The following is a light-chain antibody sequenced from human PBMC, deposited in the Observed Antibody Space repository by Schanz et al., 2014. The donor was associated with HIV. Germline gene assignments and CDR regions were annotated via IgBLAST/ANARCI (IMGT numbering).Light chain of an antibody. V-gene: IGLV2-14*03. CDR3: SSYAGSNSVV. CDR1: SGDVGSYNY. Sequence: QSALTQPASVSGSPGQSISISCTGTSGDVGSYNYVSWYQQHPGKAPRLMIFDVSSRPSGVSNRFSGSKSGNTASLTVSGLQAEDEADYYCSSYAGSNSVVFGGGTKLTVL. CDR2: DVS. J-gene: IGLJ2*01.